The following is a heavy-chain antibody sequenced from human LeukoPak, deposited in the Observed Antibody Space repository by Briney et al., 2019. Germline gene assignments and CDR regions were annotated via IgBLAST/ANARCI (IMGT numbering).Heavy chain of an antibody. J-gene: IGHJ4*02. Sequence: SETLSLTCAVYGGSFSGYYWSWIRQPPGKGLEWIGELNHSGSTNYNPSLKSRVTISVDTSKNQFSLKLSSVTAADTAVYYCARGSIAVAQIDYWGQGTLVTVSS. CDR1: GGSFSGYY. V-gene: IGHV4-34*01. CDR3: ARGSIAVAQIDY. D-gene: IGHD6-19*01. CDR2: LNHSGST.